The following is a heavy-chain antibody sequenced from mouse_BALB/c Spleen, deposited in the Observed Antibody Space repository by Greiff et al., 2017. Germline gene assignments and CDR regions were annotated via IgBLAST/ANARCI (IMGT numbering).Heavy chain of an antibody. CDR2: INPSTGYT. V-gene: IGHV1-7*01. CDR1: GYTFTSYW. J-gene: IGHJ4*01. D-gene: IGHD3-1*01. Sequence: VKLVESGAELAKPGASVKMSCKASGYTFTSYWMHWVKQRPGQGLEWIGYINPSTGYTEYNQKFKDKATLTADKSSSTAYMQLSSLTSEDSAVYYCARRANAMDYWGQGTSVTVSS. CDR3: ARRANAMDY.